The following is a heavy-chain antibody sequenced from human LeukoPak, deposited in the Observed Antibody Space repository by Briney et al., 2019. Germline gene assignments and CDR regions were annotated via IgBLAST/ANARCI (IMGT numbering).Heavy chain of an antibody. V-gene: IGHV4-39*01. D-gene: IGHD6-13*01. CDR3: ARGRVHIAAAEFDY. CDR1: GGSIRSSSYY. CDR2: IYYSGST. J-gene: IGHJ4*02. Sequence: TSETLSLTCTVSGGSIRSSSYYWDWIRQPPGKGLEWIGSIYYSGSTYYNSSLKSRVSISVDTSKNQFSLKVSSVTAADTAVYYCARGRVHIAAAEFDYWGQGTLVTVSS.